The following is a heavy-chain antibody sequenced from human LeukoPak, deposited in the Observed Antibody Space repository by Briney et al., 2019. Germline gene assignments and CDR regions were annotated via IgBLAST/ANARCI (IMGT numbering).Heavy chain of an antibody. CDR2: ISAYNGNT. D-gene: IGHD2-8*01. J-gene: IGHJ6*02. CDR1: GYTFTSYG. V-gene: IGHV1-18*01. Sequence: LRASVTVSCKASGYTFTSYGISWVRQAPGQGLEWMGWISAYNGNTNYAQKLQGRVTMTTDTSTSTAYMELRSLRSDDTAVYYCARDDIMVYARNHYYYYGMDVWGQGTTVTVSS. CDR3: ARDDIMVYARNHYYYYGMDV.